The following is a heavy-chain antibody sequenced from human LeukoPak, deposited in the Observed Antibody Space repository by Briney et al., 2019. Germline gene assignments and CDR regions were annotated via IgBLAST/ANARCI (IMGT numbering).Heavy chain of an antibody. V-gene: IGHV1-24*01. CDR1: GYTLTELS. Sequence: ASVKVSCKVSGYTLTELSMHWVRQAPGKGLEWMGGFDPEDGETIYAQKFQGRVTMTEDTSTDTAYMELSSLRSEDTAVYYCATGVTRNYLSSRSATYDYWGQGTLVTVSS. D-gene: IGHD1-7*01. J-gene: IGHJ4*02. CDR2: FDPEDGET. CDR3: ATGVTRNYLSSRSATYDY.